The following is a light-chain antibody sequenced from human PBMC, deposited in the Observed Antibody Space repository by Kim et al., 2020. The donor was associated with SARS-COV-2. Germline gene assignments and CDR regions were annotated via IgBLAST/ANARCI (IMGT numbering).Light chain of an antibody. CDR3: QHQM. J-gene: IGKJ1*01. CDR1: QGISSN. CDR2: GAS. Sequence: PSPPSASVGDSVTITGLASQGISSNLAWYQQKPGRAPKLLIYGASTLQSGVPSRFSGSGSVTEFTLTISSLQPEDFAIYYCQHQMFGQGTKVDIK. V-gene: IGKV1-9*01.